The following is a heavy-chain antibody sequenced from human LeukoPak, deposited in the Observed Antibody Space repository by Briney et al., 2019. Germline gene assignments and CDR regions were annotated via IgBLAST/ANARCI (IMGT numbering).Heavy chain of an antibody. Sequence: PSETLSLTCTVSGGSISSYYWSWIRQPAGKGLEWIGRIYTSGSTNYNPSLKSRVTMSVDTSKSQFSLKLSSVTAADTAVYYCAREGSYYDSSGTIDYWGQGTLVTVSS. J-gene: IGHJ4*02. D-gene: IGHD3-22*01. V-gene: IGHV4-4*07. CDR1: GGSISSYY. CDR3: AREGSYYDSSGTIDY. CDR2: IYTSGST.